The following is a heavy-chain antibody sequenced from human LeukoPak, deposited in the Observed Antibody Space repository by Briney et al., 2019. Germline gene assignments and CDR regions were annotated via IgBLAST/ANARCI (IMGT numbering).Heavy chain of an antibody. V-gene: IGHV3-48*03. D-gene: IGHD2-21*02. Sequence: GGSLRLSCVGSGFSFGSYEINWGRQTPGKGVEWVSYISDIGTTTHYADSVKGRFTIFRDNAKNSVYLLMDSLMAEDTAIYYCARDRSKVTAYDDALDIWGQGTMVTVSS. CDR3: ARDRSKVTAYDDALDI. J-gene: IGHJ3*02. CDR2: ISDIGTTT. CDR1: GFSFGSYE.